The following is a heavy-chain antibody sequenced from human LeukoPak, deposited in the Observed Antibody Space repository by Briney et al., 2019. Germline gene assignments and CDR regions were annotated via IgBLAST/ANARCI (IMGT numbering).Heavy chain of an antibody. CDR3: ARDGGSGYANWYFDL. V-gene: IGHV1-46*01. Sequence: ASVKVSCKASGYTFTSYYMHWVRQAPGQGLEWMGIINPSGGSTSYAQKFQGRVTMTRDTSTSTLYMELSSLKSEDTAVYYCARDGGSGYANWYFDLWGRGTLVTVSS. CDR1: GYTFTSYY. CDR2: INPSGGST. J-gene: IGHJ2*01. D-gene: IGHD5-12*01.